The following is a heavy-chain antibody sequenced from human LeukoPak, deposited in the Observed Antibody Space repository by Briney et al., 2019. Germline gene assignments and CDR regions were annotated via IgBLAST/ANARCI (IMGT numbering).Heavy chain of an antibody. CDR2: IYYSGST. CDR3: ARAYDFWSGSSGWFDP. Sequence: SETLSFTCTVSGGSISSYYWSWIRQPPGKGLEWIGYIYYSGSTNYNPSLKGRVTISVDTSKNQFSLKLSSVTAADTAVYYCARAYDFWSGSSGWFDPWGQGTLVTVSS. D-gene: IGHD3-3*01. V-gene: IGHV4-59*01. CDR1: GGSISSYY. J-gene: IGHJ5*02.